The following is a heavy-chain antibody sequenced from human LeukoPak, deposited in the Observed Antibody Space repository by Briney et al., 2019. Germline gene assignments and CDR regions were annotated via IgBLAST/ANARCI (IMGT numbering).Heavy chain of an antibody. Sequence: GGSLRLSCAASGFTFSSYWMSWVRQAPGKGLEWVSSISSSSSYIYYADSVKGRFTISRDNAKNSLYLQMNSLRAEDTAVYYCARISGSYVFDYWGQGTLVTVSS. CDR2: ISSSSSYI. CDR1: GFTFSSYW. J-gene: IGHJ4*02. CDR3: ARISGSYVFDY. V-gene: IGHV3-21*04. D-gene: IGHD1-26*01.